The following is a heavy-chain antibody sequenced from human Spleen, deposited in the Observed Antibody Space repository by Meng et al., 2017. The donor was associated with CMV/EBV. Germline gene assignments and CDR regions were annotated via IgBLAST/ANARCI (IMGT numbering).Heavy chain of an antibody. V-gene: IGHV1-2*02. CDR2: INPNSGGT. CDR1: GYTFTGYY. Sequence: SGYTFTGYYMHWVRQAPGQGLEWMGWINPNSGGTNYAQKFQGRVTMTRDTSISTAYMELSRLRSDDTAVYYCARGTGYSYGYGVDYWGQGTLVTVSS. J-gene: IGHJ4*02. D-gene: IGHD5-18*01. CDR3: ARGTGYSYGYGVDY.